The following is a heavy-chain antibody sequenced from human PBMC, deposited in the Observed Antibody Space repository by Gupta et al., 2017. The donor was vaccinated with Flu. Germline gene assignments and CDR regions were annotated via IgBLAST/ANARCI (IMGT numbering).Heavy chain of an antibody. V-gene: IGHV4-59*01. J-gene: IGHJ2*01. CDR3: ARRSTMAARRMMPGAFYFDR. CDR1: GGSITADY. Sequence: QVQLQESGPGLVKPSETLSLPCTVSGGSITADYWSWIRQPPGKALEWLGNVFYSGYTNYNPSLESRVTISVDTAKNQFSLKMNSVAAADTAVYYGARRSTMAARRMMPGAFYFDRGGRGTLVLVSS. CDR2: VFYSGYT. D-gene: IGHD6-6*01.